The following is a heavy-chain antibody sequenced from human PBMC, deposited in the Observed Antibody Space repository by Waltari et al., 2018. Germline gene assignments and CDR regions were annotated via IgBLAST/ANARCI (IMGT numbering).Heavy chain of an antibody. CDR2: INHSGST. J-gene: IGHJ4*02. CDR1: GGSFSGYY. D-gene: IGHD6-13*01. CDR3: ARGRRSSWYRNFDY. V-gene: IGHV4-34*01. Sequence: QVQLQQWGAGLLKPSETLSLTCAVYGGSFSGYYWSWIRQPPGKGLEWIGEINHSGSTNDNPSLKSRVTISVDTSKNQFSLKLSSVTAADTAVYYCARGRRSSWYRNFDYWGQGTLVTVSS.